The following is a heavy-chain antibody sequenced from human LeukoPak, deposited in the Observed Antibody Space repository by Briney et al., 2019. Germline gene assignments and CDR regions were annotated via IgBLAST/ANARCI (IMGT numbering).Heavy chain of an antibody. CDR3: ATGVTGSGWSDYFDY. D-gene: IGHD6-19*01. J-gene: IGHJ4*02. CDR1: GFTVSSNY. Sequence: GGSLRLSCAASGFTVSSNYMSWVRQAPGKGLEWVLVIYSGGSTYYADSVKGRFTISRDNSKNTLYLQMNSLRAEDTAVYYCATGVTGSGWSDYFDYWGQGTLVTVSS. V-gene: IGHV3-66*01. CDR2: IYSGGST.